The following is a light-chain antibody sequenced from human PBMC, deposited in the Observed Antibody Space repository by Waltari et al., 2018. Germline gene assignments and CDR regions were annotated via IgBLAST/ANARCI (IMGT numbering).Light chain of an antibody. V-gene: IGKV2-30*01. CDR3: MQGSHWPPT. CDR2: KVS. CDR1: QSLGYSDGTTY. Sequence: DVVVTQSPLSLPVTLGQPASISCRSSQSLGYSDGTTYLNWFHQRPGQSPRRLIYKVSNRDSGVPDKFSGSGSGTDFTLKISRVEAEDVGVYYCMQGSHWPPTFGQGTKVEIK. J-gene: IGKJ1*01.